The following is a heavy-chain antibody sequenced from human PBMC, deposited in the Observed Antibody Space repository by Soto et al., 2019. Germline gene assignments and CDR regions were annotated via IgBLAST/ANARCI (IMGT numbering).Heavy chain of an antibody. D-gene: IGHD3-10*01. CDR3: AIDGGYYYGSGSYGMDV. CDR1: GGTFSSYT. CDR2: IIPILGIA. Sequence: SVKVSCKASGGTFSSYTISWVRQAPGQGLEWMGRIIPILGIANYAQKFQGRVTITADKSTSTAYMELSSLRSEDTAVYYCAIDGGYYYGSGSYGMDVWGQGTTVTVSS. J-gene: IGHJ6*02. V-gene: IGHV1-69*04.